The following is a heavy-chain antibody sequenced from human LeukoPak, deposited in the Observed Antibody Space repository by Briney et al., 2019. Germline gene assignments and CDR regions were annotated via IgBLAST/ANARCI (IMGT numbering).Heavy chain of an antibody. D-gene: IGHD2-15*01. V-gene: IGHV3-7*01. Sequence: GGSLRLSCAASGFTFSSYWMSWVRQAPGKGLEWVANIKQDGSEKYYVDSVKGRFTISRDNAKNSLYLQMNSLRAEDTAVYYCARDRGYCSGGSCYGLAFDIWGQGTMVTVSS. CDR2: IKQDGSEK. J-gene: IGHJ3*02. CDR1: GFTFSSYW. CDR3: ARDRGYCSGGSCYGLAFDI.